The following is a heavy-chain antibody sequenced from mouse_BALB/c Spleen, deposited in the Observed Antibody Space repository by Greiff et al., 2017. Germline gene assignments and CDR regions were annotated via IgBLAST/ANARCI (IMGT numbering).Heavy chain of an antibody. CDR3: TRHPPFYGKYAMDY. Sequence: EVQLQESGGGLVQPGGSLKLSCTASGFTFSSYTMSWVRQTPEKRLEWVAYISNGGGSTYYPDTVKGRFTISRDNAKNTLYLQMSSLKSEDTAMYYCTRHPPFYGKYAMDYWGQGTSVTVSS. J-gene: IGHJ4*01. CDR2: ISNGGGST. CDR1: GFTFSSYT. V-gene: IGHV5-12-2*01. D-gene: IGHD2-1*01.